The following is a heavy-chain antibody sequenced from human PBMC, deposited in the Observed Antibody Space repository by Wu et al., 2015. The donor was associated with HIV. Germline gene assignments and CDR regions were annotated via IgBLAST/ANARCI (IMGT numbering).Heavy chain of an antibody. J-gene: IGHJ4*02. CDR3: ARTIVNSNDWGWPGYFDY. D-gene: IGHD2-8*02. Sequence: QVQLVQSGAEVKKPGSSVKVSCKASGGTSSNYAISWVRKAPGQGLEWMGRIIPIFGTANYAQKFQDRVTITADESTSTAYMELSSLRSGDTAVYYCARTIVNSNDWGWPGYFDYWGQGTPVTVSS. CDR1: GGTSSNYA. V-gene: IGHV1-69*13. CDR2: IIPIFGTA.